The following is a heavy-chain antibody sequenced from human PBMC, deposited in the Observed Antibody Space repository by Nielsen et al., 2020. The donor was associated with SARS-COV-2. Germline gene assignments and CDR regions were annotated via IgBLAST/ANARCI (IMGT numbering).Heavy chain of an antibody. D-gene: IGHD3-9*01. Sequence: WIRQPPGKGLEWVSYISSSSSTIYYADSVKGRFTISRDNAKNSLYLQMNSLRDEDTAVYYCAREIGSTTHYDILTGYYRSYYYGMDVWGQGTTVTVSS. CDR3: AREIGSTTHYDILTGYYRSYYYGMDV. J-gene: IGHJ6*02. CDR2: ISSSSSTI. V-gene: IGHV3-48*02.